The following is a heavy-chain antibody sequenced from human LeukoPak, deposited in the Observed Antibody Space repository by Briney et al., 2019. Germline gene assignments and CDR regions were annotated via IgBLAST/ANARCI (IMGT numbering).Heavy chain of an antibody. V-gene: IGHV1-24*01. CDR3: ATDSSGYGAFDY. D-gene: IGHD5-12*01. Sequence: ASVKVPCKVSGYTLTELSMHWVRQAPGKGLEWMGGFDPEDGETIYAQKFQGRVTMTEDTSTDTAYMELSSLRSEDTAVYYCATDSSGYGAFDYWGQGTLVTVSS. CDR1: GYTLTELS. CDR2: FDPEDGET. J-gene: IGHJ4*02.